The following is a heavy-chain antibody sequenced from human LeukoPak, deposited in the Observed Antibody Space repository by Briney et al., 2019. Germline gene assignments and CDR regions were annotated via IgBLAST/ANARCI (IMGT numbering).Heavy chain of an antibody. CDR3: AKDQSYYGSGRDAMDV. CDR2: ISGAGGRT. Sequence: GGSLRLSCAASGFSFSKYAMTWVRQAPGDGLEWVSSISGAGGRTYYAESVKGRFTISRDNSKNTLSLQMNSLRAEDTALYYCAKDQSYYGSGRDAMDVWGQGITVTVSS. D-gene: IGHD3-10*01. CDR1: GFSFSKYA. J-gene: IGHJ6*02. V-gene: IGHV3-23*01.